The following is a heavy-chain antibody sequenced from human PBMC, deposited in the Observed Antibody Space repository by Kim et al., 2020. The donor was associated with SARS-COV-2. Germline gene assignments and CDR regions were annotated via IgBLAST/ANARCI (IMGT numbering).Heavy chain of an antibody. CDR2: IYDSGSS. CDR1: GGSLSSSSYY. D-gene: IGHD4-4*01. V-gene: IGHV4-39*07. Sequence: SETLSLTCTVSGGSLSSSSYYWGWIRQPPGQGLEWIRNIYDSGSSYFNPSLKSRVTLSVDTSKNQFSLKLTSVTAADTAVYYCARLTVTPLSTGDYYHFYGMDVWGQGTTVTVSS. J-gene: IGHJ6*02. CDR3: ARLTVTPLSTGDYYHFYGMDV.